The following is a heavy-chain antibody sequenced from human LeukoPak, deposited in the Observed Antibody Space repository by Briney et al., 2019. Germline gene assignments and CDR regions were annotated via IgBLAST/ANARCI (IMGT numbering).Heavy chain of an antibody. V-gene: IGHV4-59*01. CDR2: IYYSGST. D-gene: IGHD3-10*01. CDR3: ARGRSGHGGLDY. J-gene: IGHJ4*02. Sequence: MSSETLSLTCTVSGGSISNYYWNWIRQPPGKGLEWIGYIYYSGSTAYNPSLKSRLTISLDTSKNQFSLKLNSVTAADTAVYYCARGRSGHGGLDYWGQGTLVTVSS. CDR1: GGSISNYY.